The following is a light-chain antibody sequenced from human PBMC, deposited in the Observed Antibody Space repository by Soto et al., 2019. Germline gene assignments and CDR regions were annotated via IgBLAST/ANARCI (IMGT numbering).Light chain of an antibody. Sequence: DIQMTQSPSSLSAFVGDRVTITCQASQDIRKFLNWYQQRPGKAPKLLIYDASNLETGVPSRFSGSGFGTDFTFTFSCLQPEDLAAYYCQQYDNLPLAFGGGTKVEI. CDR3: QQYDNLPLA. J-gene: IGKJ4*01. CDR1: QDIRKF. V-gene: IGKV1-33*01. CDR2: DAS.